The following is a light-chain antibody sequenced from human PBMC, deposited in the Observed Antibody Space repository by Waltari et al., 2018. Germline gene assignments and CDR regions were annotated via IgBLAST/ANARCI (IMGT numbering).Light chain of an antibody. J-gene: IGKJ4*01. Sequence: IQMMQSPSSLSASIGDTVTITCRASRDIANNLNWYQQQSGKAPKLLIYRASSLQSGVPSRFSGSGSGTDFSLTISSLQPEDFATYYCQQGYDFPCTFGRGTKVEIK. CDR1: RDIANN. CDR2: RAS. V-gene: IGKV1-6*02. CDR3: QQGYDFPCT.